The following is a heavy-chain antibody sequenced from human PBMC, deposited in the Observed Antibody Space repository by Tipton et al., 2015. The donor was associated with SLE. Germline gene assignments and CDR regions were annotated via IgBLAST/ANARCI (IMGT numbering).Heavy chain of an antibody. CDR3: ARDPGGATAEYFQH. CDR1: GGSFSGYY. J-gene: IGHJ1*01. Sequence: TLSLTCAVYGGSFSGYYWSWVRQPPGKGLEWIGEINHSGSTYYNPSLKSRVTISVDTSKNQFSLKLSSVTAADTAVYYCARDPGGATAEYFQHWGQGTLVTVSS. CDR2: INHSGST. V-gene: IGHV4-34*01. D-gene: IGHD1-26*01.